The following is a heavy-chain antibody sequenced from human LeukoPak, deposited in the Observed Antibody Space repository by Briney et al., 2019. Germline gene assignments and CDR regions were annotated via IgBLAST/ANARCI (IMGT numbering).Heavy chain of an antibody. CDR1: GYNFNIYW. D-gene: IGHD2-15*01. Sequence: GEALKISCKTSGYNFNIYWNGWVRQMPGEGLEGMRVIYPCDSRTRYSPSFQGHVTISADKSIVTSYLQLSSLTASDTAMYYCARGVAATYWGQGTVVTVSS. CDR3: ARGVAATY. J-gene: IGHJ4*02. CDR2: IYPCDSRT. V-gene: IGHV5-51*01.